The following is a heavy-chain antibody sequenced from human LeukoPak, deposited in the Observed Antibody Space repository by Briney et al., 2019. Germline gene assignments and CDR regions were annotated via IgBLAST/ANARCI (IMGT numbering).Heavy chain of an antibody. D-gene: IGHD6-19*01. CDR1: GFTVSSNY. Sequence: GGSLRLSCAASGFTVSSNYMSWVRQAPGKGLEWVSVIYSGGSTYYADSVKGRFTFSRDNSKNTLYLQMNSLRAEDTAVYYCARVTQWLFDYWGQGTLVTVSS. J-gene: IGHJ4*02. CDR3: ARVTQWLFDY. V-gene: IGHV3-53*01. CDR2: IYSGGST.